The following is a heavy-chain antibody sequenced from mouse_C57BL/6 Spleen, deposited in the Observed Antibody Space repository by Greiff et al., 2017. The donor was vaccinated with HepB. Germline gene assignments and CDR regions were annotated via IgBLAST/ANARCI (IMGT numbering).Heavy chain of an antibody. CDR3: AREDYDYDSWYFDV. J-gene: IGHJ1*03. CDR1: GYSITSGYY. V-gene: IGHV3-6*01. CDR2: ISYDGSN. Sequence: EVQLVESGPGLVKPSQSLSLTCSVTGYSITSGYYWNWIRQFPGNKLEWMGYISYDGSNNYNPSLKNRISITRDTSKNQFFLKLNSVTTEDTATYYCAREDYDYDSWYFDVWGTGTTVTVSS. D-gene: IGHD2-4*01.